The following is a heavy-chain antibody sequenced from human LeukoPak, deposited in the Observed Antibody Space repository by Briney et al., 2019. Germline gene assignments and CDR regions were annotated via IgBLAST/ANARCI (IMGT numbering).Heavy chain of an antibody. D-gene: IGHD6-19*01. V-gene: IGHV3-23*01. CDR3: AKGIYSSGWSYFDY. CDR1: GFTFSNSA. J-gene: IGHJ4*01. Sequence: GGSLRLSCAASGFTFSNSAMSWVRQAPGEGLEWVSSLSGSGITTYYADSVKGRFTISRDNSKNTLYLQMNSLRAEDTAVYYCAKGIYSSGWSYFDYWGHGTLVTVSS. CDR2: LSGSGITT.